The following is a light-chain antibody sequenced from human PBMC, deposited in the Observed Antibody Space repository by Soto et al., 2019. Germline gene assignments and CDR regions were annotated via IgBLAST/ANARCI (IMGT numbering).Light chain of an antibody. J-gene: IGLJ1*01. V-gene: IGLV2-14*01. CDR3: SSYTSSSIV. CDR2: EVS. CDR1: SSDVGGYNY. Sequence: QSALTQPASVSGSPGQSITISCTGTSSDVGGYNYVSWYQQHPGKAPKLMIYEVSNRPSGVSNRFSGSKSGNTASLTISGLQAEDEADYYCSSYTSSSIVFGTGNKLTVL.